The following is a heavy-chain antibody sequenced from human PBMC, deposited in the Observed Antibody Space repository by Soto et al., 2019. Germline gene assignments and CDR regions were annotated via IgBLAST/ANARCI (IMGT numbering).Heavy chain of an antibody. CDR1: GDSITSSSHY. CDR3: ARSSIEPRVFMYPFDS. D-gene: IGHD6-6*01. V-gene: IGHV4-39*01. Sequence: QLQLQESGPGLVKPSETLSLTCTVSGDSITSSSHYWGWIRQPPGKGLECIAKIYYDGNTYYNPSHQSRVAISLNTSKNPYSLSLNSVTAADTAVYYCARSSIEPRVFMYPFDSWGQGTLVTVSS. J-gene: IGHJ4*02. CDR2: IYYDGNT.